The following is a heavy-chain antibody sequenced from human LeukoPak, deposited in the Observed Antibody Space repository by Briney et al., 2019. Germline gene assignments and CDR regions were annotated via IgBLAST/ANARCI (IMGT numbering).Heavy chain of an antibody. CDR2: INHSGST. CDR1: GGSFSGYY. J-gene: IGHJ4*02. V-gene: IGHV4-34*01. D-gene: IGHD3-16*02. Sequence: SETLSLTCAVDGGSFSGYYWSWIRQPPGKGLEWIGEINHSGSTNYNPSLKSRVTISVDTSKNQFSLKLSSVTAADTAVYYCARAQYYDYVWGSYRTPFDYWGQGTLVTVSS. CDR3: ARAQYYDYVWGSYRTPFDY.